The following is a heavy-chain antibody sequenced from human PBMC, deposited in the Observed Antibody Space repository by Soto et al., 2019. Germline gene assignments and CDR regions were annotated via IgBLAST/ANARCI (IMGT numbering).Heavy chain of an antibody. CDR1: GYTFTSYG. D-gene: IGHD3-3*01. V-gene: IGHV1-18*04. CDR3: ARDFPLGVVIIAYGMDV. J-gene: IGHJ6*02. CDR2: ISAYNGNT. Sequence: ASVKVSCKASGYTFTSYGISWVRQAPGQGLEWMGWISAYNGNTNYAQKLQGRVTMTTDTSTSTAYMELRSLRSDDTAVYYCARDFPLGVVIIAYGMDVWGQGTTVTVSS.